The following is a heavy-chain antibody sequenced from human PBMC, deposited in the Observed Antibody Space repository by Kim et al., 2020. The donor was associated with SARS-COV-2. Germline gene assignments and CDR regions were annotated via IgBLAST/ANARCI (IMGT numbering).Heavy chain of an antibody. Sequence: SETLSLTCTVSGGSISSSSYYWGWIRQPPGKGLEWIGSIYYSGSTYYNPSLKSRVTISVDTSKNQFSLKLSSVTAADTAVYYCASSMAGTNWFDPWGQGTLVTVSS. CDR1: GGSISSSSYY. D-gene: IGHD6-19*01. V-gene: IGHV4-39*07. CDR3: ASSMAGTNWFDP. CDR2: IYYSGST. J-gene: IGHJ5*02.